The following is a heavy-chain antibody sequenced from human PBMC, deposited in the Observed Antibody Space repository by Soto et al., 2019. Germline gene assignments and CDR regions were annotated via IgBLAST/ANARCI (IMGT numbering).Heavy chain of an antibody. CDR2: IYYSGSA. Sequence: SETLSLTCTVSGGSISSSGYYWGWIRQPPGKGLEWIGSIYYSGSANYNPSLKSRVTISVDTSKNQFSLKLSSVTAADTAVYYCARGFQSIAARHFDYWGQGTLVTVSS. D-gene: IGHD6-6*01. CDR3: ARGFQSIAARHFDY. CDR1: GGSISSSGYY. V-gene: IGHV4-39*01. J-gene: IGHJ4*02.